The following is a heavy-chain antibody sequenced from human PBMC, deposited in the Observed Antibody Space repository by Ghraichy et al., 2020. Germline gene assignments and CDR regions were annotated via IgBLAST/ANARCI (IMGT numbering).Heavy chain of an antibody. CDR3: AKNMIIVVITRGAVDI. J-gene: IGHJ3*02. Sequence: GGSLRLSCAASGFTFSSFAMSLVRQAPGKGLEWVSAISASSESTFYADSVKGRFTISRDNSKNTLYLQMNSLRAEDTAVYYCAKNMIIVVITRGAVDIWGQGTMVTFS. V-gene: IGHV3-23*01. D-gene: IGHD3-22*01. CDR2: ISASSEST. CDR1: GFTFSSFA.